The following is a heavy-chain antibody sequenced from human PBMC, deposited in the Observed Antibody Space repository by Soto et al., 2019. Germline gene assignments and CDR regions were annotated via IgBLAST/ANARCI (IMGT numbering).Heavy chain of an antibody. D-gene: IGHD6-25*01. J-gene: IGHJ3*02. CDR1: GGSISSYY. Sequence: KTSETLSLTCTVSGGSISSYYWSWIRQPPGKGLEWIGYIYSSGSTNYNPSLKSRVTISVDTSKSQFSLKLSSVTAADTAVYYCARGAAAFDIWGRGTMVTVSS. CDR2: IYSSGST. V-gene: IGHV4-59*01. CDR3: ARGAAAFDI.